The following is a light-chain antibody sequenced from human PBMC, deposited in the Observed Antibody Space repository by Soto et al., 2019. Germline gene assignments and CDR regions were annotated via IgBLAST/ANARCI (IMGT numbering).Light chain of an antibody. CDR3: MQALQTPT. J-gene: IGKJ4*01. Sequence: EIVMTQSPLSLPVTPGEPASISCRSSQSLLHSDGYNYLAWYLQKPGHSPQLLIDLASSRASGVPDRFSGSGSGTDFTLKISRVEAEDIGVYYCMQALQTPTFGGGTKVDIK. CDR2: LAS. CDR1: QSLLHSDGYNY. V-gene: IGKV2-28*01.